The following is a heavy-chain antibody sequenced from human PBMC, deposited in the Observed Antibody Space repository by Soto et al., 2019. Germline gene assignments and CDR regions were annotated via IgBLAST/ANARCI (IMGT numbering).Heavy chain of an antibody. D-gene: IGHD3-22*01. CDR1: GYTFTSYG. CDR3: ARVEYYDSSGYYSSFDY. Sequence: ASVKVSCKASGYTFTSYGISWVRQAPGQGLEWMGWISAYNGNTNYAQKLQGRVTMTTDTSTSTAYMELRSLRSDDTAVYYCARVEYYDSSGYYSSFDYWGQGTLVTVSS. J-gene: IGHJ4*02. V-gene: IGHV1-18*01. CDR2: ISAYNGNT.